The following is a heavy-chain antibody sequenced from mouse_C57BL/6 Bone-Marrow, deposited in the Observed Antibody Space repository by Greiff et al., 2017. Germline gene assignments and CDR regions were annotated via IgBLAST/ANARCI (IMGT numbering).Heavy chain of an antibody. J-gene: IGHJ4*01. CDR1: GFTFSDYY. Sequence: EVQLVESGGGLVQPGGSLKLSCAASGFTFSDYYMYWVRQTPEKRLEWVAYISNGGGSTYYPDTVKGRFTISRDNAKNTLYLQMSRLQSEDTAMYYCARKDYWGQGTSVTVSS. CDR3: ARKDY. V-gene: IGHV5-12*01. CDR2: ISNGGGST.